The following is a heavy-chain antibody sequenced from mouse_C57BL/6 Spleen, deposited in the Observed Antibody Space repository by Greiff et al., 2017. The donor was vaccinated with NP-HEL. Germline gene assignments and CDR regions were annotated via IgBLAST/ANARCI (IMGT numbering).Heavy chain of an antibody. V-gene: IGHV1-55*01. CDR2: IYPGSGST. Sequence: VQLQQPGAELVKPGASVKMSCKASGYTFTSYWITWVKQRPGQGLEWIGDIYPGSGSTNYNEKFKSKATLTVDTSSSTAYMQLSSLTSEDSAVYYCARSLGTTVVATDYWGQGTTLTVSS. J-gene: IGHJ2*01. CDR1: GYTFTSYW. D-gene: IGHD1-1*01. CDR3: ARSLGTTVVATDY.